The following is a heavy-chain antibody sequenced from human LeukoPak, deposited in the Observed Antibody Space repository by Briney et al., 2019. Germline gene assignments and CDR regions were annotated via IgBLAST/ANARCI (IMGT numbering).Heavy chain of an antibody. Sequence: GGSLRLSCAASGFTVSSNYMSWVRQAPGKGLEWVSVIYSGGSTYYADSVKGRFTISRDNSKNTLYLQMNSLRAEDTAVYYCARDGSDYYDSSGTGYWGQGTLVTVSS. D-gene: IGHD3-22*01. V-gene: IGHV3-66*01. CDR1: GFTVSSNY. J-gene: IGHJ4*02. CDR3: ARDGSDYYDSSGTGY. CDR2: IYSGGST.